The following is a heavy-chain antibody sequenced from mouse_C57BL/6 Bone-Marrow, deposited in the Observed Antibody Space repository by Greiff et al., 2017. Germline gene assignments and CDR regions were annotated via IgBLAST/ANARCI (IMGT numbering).Heavy chain of an antibody. Sequence: EVMLVESGGGLVKPGGSLKLSCAASGFTFSSYTMSWVRQTPEKRLEWVATISGGGGNTYYPDSVKGRFTISRDNAKNTLYLQTSTLGSEDTALYSCSRRCGYYKAMDYWGQGTSVTVSS. CDR1: GFTFSSYT. CDR2: ISGGGGNT. J-gene: IGHJ4*01. D-gene: IGHD2-3*01. V-gene: IGHV5-9*01. CDR3: SRRCGYYKAMDY.